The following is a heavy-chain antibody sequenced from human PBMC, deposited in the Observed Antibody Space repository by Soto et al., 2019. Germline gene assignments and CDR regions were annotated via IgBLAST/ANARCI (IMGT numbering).Heavy chain of an antibody. CDR3: ARESDVWFFDS. D-gene: IGHD3-9*01. V-gene: IGHV6-1*01. Sequence: PSQTLSLTCVISGDSVTSNSAAWNWIRQSPSRGLEWLGRTFYRSTWYNEYALSVKSRITIISDIAKNQISLHLKSVSPEDAARYYCARESDVWFFDSWGQGSLVTV. CDR2: TFYRSTWYN. CDR1: GDSVTSNSAA. J-gene: IGHJ4*02.